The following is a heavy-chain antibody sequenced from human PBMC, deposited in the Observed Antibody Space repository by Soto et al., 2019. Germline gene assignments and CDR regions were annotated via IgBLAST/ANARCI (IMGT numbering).Heavy chain of an antibody. Sequence: GGSLRLSCAASGFFFSAYWMSWVRQAPGKGLEWVASIKQDGSETYYLDSVKGRFTFSRDNAKNTLWLQMHSLRAEDTAVYYCAKRLQSGGAFDIWGQGTTVTVSS. V-gene: IGHV3-7*03. J-gene: IGHJ3*02. CDR2: IKQDGSET. CDR3: AKRLQSGGAFDI. D-gene: IGHD2-21*02. CDR1: GFFFSAYW.